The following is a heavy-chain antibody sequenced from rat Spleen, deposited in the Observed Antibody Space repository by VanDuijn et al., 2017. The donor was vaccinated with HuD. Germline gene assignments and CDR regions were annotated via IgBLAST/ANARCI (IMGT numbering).Heavy chain of an antibody. Sequence: EVQLVESGGGLVQPGGSLKLSCAVSGFTFSDYYMAWVRQAPTKGLEWVATISSDGGRNFYRDSVKGRFTISRDNAKNTQYLQMDSLRSEDTATYYCARLRYNPFDYWGQGVMVTVSS. CDR1: GFTFSDYY. CDR2: ISSDGGRN. CDR3: ARLRYNPFDY. V-gene: IGHV5-7*01. J-gene: IGHJ2*01. D-gene: IGHD1-5*01.